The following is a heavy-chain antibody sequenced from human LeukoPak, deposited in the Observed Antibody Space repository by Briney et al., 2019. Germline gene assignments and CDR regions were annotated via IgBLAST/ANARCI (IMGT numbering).Heavy chain of an antibody. Sequence: GGSLRLSCAASGFGFSSYSMNWVRQAPGKGLEWVSCISSSSSYIYYADSVKGRFTISRDNDNNSLYLQMNSLGAEDTAVYFCARDPIGGLYYYYMDVWGKGITVTVSS. CDR2: ISSSSSYI. CDR3: ARDPIGGLYYYYMDV. V-gene: IGHV3-21*01. D-gene: IGHD4-23*01. J-gene: IGHJ6*03. CDR1: GFGFSSYS.